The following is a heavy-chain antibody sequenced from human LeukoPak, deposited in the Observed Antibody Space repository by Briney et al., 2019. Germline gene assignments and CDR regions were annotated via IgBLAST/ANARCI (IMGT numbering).Heavy chain of an antibody. V-gene: IGHV4-59*01. CDR3: ARGRTIPYYMDV. CDR2: IYYSGST. J-gene: IGHJ6*03. CDR1: GVSISSYY. D-gene: IGHD1-14*01. Sequence: SETLSLTCTASGVSISSYYWSWIRQPPGKGLEWIGYIYYSGSTNYNPSLKSRVTISVDTSKNQFSLKLSSVTAADTAVYYCARGRTIPYYMDVWGKGTTVTVSS.